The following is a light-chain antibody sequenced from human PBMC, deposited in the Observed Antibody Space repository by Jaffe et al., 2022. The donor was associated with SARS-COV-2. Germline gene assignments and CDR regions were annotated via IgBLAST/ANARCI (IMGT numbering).Light chain of an antibody. Sequence: QSALTQPHSVSGSPGQSVTISCTGTSSDVGGYNSVSWYQHHPGKTPKLIIYDVDKRPSGVPDRFSGSKSGNTASLTISGLQDEDEADYYCCSYERRYTYIFGTGTKVTVL. CDR3: CSYERRYTYI. CDR1: SSDVGGYNS. CDR2: DVD. V-gene: IGLV2-11*01. J-gene: IGLJ1*01.